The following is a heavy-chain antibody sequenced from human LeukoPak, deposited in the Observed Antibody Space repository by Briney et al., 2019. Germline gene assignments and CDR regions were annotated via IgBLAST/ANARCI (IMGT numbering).Heavy chain of an antibody. Sequence: GESLKISCKGSGYSFTSYWIGWVRQMPGKGLEWMGIVYPNDSDTRYSPSFQGQVTISADKSISTAYLQWSSLKASDTAMYYCARQPTSMVRGIIITDYYFDYWGQGTLVTVSS. CDR1: GYSFTSYW. D-gene: IGHD3-10*01. V-gene: IGHV5-51*01. CDR2: VYPNDSDT. J-gene: IGHJ4*02. CDR3: ARQPTSMVRGIIITDYYFDY.